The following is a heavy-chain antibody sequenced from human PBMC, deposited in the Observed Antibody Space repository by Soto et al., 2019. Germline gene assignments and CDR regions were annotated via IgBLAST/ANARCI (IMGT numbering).Heavy chain of an antibody. CDR1: GFTFSVYA. D-gene: IGHD6-6*01. CDR3: AKDRTFGPPLVRFDS. Sequence: GGSLRLSSGASGFTFSVYAMTWVRQAPGKGMEWVSAISGNGGSTYYADSVKGRFTISRDNSKSTLHLQMNSLRVEDTAVYYCAKDRTFGPPLVRFDSWGQGTLVTVPS. CDR2: ISGNGGST. J-gene: IGHJ4*02. V-gene: IGHV3-23*01.